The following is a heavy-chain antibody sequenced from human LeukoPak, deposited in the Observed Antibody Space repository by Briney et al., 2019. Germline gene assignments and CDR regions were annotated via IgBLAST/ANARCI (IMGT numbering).Heavy chain of an antibody. CDR2: INHSGST. CDR1: GFRFSRYW. CDR3: ARRRGNGKDFDY. V-gene: IGHV4-34*01. J-gene: IGHJ4*02. Sequence: GSLRLSCAASGFRFSRYWMSWVRQPPGKGLEWIGEINHSGSTNYNPSLKSRVTISVDTSKNQFSLKLSSVTAADTAVYYCARRRGNGKDFDYWGQGTLVTVSS. D-gene: IGHD4-23*01.